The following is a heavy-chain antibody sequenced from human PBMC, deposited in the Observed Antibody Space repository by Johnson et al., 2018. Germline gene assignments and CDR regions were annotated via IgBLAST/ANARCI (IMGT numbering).Heavy chain of an antibody. CDR3: ARRGAPMIRGVMAAFDI. CDR1: GFTFSSYG. D-gene: IGHD3-10*01. CDR2: ISYDGSNK. Sequence: QVQLVESGGGVVQPGRSLRLSCAASGFTFSSYGIHWVRQAPGKGLEWVAVISYDGSNKYYADSVKGRFTISRDNSKNTLYLQMNSLRAEDTAVYYCARRGAPMIRGVMAAFDIWGQGTMVTVSS. V-gene: IGHV3-30*03. J-gene: IGHJ3*02.